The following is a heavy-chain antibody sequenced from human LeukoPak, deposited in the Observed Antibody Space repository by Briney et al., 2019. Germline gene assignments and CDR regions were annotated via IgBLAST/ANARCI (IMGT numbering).Heavy chain of an antibody. V-gene: IGHV4-4*02. D-gene: IGHD1-26*01. CDR1: CDYISSSHW. J-gene: IGHJ4*02. CDR2: IYHSGNT. CDR3: AREEMPGKFDY. Sequence: SETLSLTCAVSCDYISSSHWWSWVRQSPGTGLEWIGEIYHSGNTNYNPSLKSRVAISLDKSSNQFSLRLTSVTAADTAMYFCAREEMPGKFDYWGQGTLVTVAS.